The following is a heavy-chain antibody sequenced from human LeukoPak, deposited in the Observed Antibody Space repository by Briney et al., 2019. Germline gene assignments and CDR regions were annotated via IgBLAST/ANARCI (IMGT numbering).Heavy chain of an antibody. CDR1: GYTFTSYG. D-gene: IGHD6-13*01. Sequence: ASVKVSCKASGYTFTSYGISWVRQAPGQGLEWMGWISAYNGNTNYAQKLQGRVTMTTDTSTSTAYMELRSLRSDDTAVYYCARAMDSWEYSSSLIGYWGQGTLVTVSS. V-gene: IGHV1-18*01. CDR2: ISAYNGNT. CDR3: ARAMDSWEYSSSLIGY. J-gene: IGHJ4*02.